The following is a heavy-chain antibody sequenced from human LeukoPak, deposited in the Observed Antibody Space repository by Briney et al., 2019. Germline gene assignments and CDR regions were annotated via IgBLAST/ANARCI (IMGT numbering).Heavy chain of an antibody. J-gene: IGHJ4*02. D-gene: IGHD3-10*01. CDR3: AKDPTYGSGSYVFDY. CDR2: ISGSGGST. V-gene: IGHV3-23*01. CDR1: GFTFSSYA. Sequence: PGASLRLSCAASGFTFSSYAMSWVRQAPGKGLEWVSAISGSGGSTYYADPVKGRFTISRDNSKNTLYLQMNSLRAEDTAVYYCAKDPTYGSGSYVFDYWGQGTLVTVSS.